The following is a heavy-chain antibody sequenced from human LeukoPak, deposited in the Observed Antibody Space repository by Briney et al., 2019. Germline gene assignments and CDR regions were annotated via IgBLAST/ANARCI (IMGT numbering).Heavy chain of an antibody. V-gene: IGHV3-7*01. J-gene: IGHJ4*02. Sequence: GSLRLSCVASGFTYRAYWMSWVRQAPGKGLKWVAIINQDESVTSYADSVKGRFTISRDNAKDSLYLHVTNLRAEDTAVYYCARADWGSIDYWGQGNLVTVS. CDR1: GFTYRAYW. D-gene: IGHD7-27*01. CDR3: ARADWGSIDY. CDR2: INQDESVT.